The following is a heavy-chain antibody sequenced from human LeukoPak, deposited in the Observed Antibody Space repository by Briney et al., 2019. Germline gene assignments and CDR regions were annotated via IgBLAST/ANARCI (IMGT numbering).Heavy chain of an antibody. Sequence: SETLSLTCTVSGGSISSGGYYWSWIRQRPGKGLEWIGYIYYSGSTYYNPSLKSRVTISVDTSKNQFSLKLSSVTAADTAVYYCARAKTPSGWFDPWGQGTLVTVSS. V-gene: IGHV4-31*03. CDR3: ARAKTPSGWFDP. CDR2: IYYSGST. CDR1: GGSISSGGYY. D-gene: IGHD6-19*01. J-gene: IGHJ5*02.